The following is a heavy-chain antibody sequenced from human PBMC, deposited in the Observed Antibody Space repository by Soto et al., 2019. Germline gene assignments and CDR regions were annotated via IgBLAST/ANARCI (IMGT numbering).Heavy chain of an antibody. CDR1: GFTFSSSA. D-gene: IGHD2-8*02. Sequence: EVQLLESGGGLVQPGGSLRLSCAASGFTFSSSAMSWVRQAPGKGLEWVSSISSSAARTYYPDSVRGRFTISRDNSKNKLSLQMNSLRAEDTAVYYCAKTLGLVDPFDYWGQGTLVTVSS. J-gene: IGHJ4*02. V-gene: IGHV3-23*01. CDR3: AKTLGLVDPFDY. CDR2: ISSSAART.